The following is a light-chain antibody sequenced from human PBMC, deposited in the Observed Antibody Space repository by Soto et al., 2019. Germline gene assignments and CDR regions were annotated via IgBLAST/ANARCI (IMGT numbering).Light chain of an antibody. V-gene: IGLV2-14*01. CDR3: CSFASITTYV. CDR1: SSDVGVYDS. J-gene: IGLJ1*01. CDR2: DVS. Sequence: QSAVTQLSSGCESPGQSITISCTGTSSDVGVYDSVAWYRLNPGKAPKLMIYDVSNRPWGVSNRFSGSKSGNTASLIISGLQAEDEADYCCCSFASITTYVFGTGTKVTVL.